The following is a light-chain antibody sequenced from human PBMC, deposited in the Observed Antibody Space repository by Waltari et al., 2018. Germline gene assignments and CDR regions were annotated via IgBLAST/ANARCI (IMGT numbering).Light chain of an antibody. CDR2: DVN. Sequence: QSALAQPRSVSGSPGPSVPISCAGTSSDVGRYNYASWYQHHPGQAPKVLIYDVNTRPSGVPDRFSGSKSGNTASLTISGLQAEDEADYYCCSYAGSPYVFGTGTKVTVL. CDR1: SSDVGRYNY. J-gene: IGLJ1*01. V-gene: IGLV2-11*01. CDR3: CSYAGSPYV.